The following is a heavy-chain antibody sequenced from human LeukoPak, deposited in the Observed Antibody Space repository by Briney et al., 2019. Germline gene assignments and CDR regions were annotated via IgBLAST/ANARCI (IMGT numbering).Heavy chain of an antibody. J-gene: IGHJ3*02. Sequence: GGSLRLSCAASGFTFSTYTMKWVRQAPGKGLEWVSYISGSSSTIYYADSVKGRFTISRDNAKNSLYLQMNSLRAEDTAVYYCVGYCSGGSCLASFDIWGQGTMVTVSS. V-gene: IGHV3-48*01. D-gene: IGHD2-15*01. CDR2: ISGSSSTI. CDR3: VGYCSGGSCLASFDI. CDR1: GFTFSTYT.